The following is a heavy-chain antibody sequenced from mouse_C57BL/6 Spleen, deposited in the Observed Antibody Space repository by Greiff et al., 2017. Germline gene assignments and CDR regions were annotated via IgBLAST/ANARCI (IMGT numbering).Heavy chain of an antibody. CDR2: ILPGSGST. D-gene: IGHD2-12*01. CDR1: GYTFTGYW. J-gene: IGHJ3*01. V-gene: IGHV1-9*01. CDR3: ARRRNDRGFAY. Sequence: QVQLQQSGAELMKPGASVKLSCKATGYTFTGYWIAWVKQRPGHGLEWIGEILPGSGSTNYNEKFKGKATFTADTSSNTAYMQLSSLTTEDAAIYYFARRRNDRGFAYWGQGTLVTVSA.